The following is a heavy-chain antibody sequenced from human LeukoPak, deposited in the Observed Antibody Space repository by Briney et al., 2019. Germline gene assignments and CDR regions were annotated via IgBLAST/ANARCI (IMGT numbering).Heavy chain of an antibody. CDR1: GGSISSYY. V-gene: IGHV4-59*01. Sequence: SETLSLTCTVSGGSISSYYWSWIRQPPGKGLEWIGYIYYSGSTNYNPSLKSRVTISVDTSKNQFSLKLSSVTAADTAVYYCARGGREMATIPGAFDIWGQGTMVTVSS. D-gene: IGHD5-24*01. CDR3: ARGGREMATIPGAFDI. J-gene: IGHJ3*02. CDR2: IYYSGST.